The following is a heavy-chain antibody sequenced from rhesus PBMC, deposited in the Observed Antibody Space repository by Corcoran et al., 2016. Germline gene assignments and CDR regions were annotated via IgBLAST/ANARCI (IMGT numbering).Heavy chain of an antibody. V-gene: IGHV4-122*02. CDR3: ASRYSNYWSY. Sequence: QVQLQESGPGLVKPSETLSLTCAASGGSISRGYYYWSWIRQPPGKGLEWIGYITYSGSTSYNPSLKSRVTMSRDTSKNQFSLKLSSVTAADTAVYYCASRYSNYWSYWGQGVLVTVSS. CDR1: GGSISRGYYY. CDR2: ITYSGST. J-gene: IGHJ4*01. D-gene: IGHD4-23*01.